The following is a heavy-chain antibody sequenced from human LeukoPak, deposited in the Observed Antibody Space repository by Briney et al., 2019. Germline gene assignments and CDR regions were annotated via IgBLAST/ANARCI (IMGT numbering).Heavy chain of an antibody. V-gene: IGHV4-39*07. J-gene: IGHJ3*02. CDR2: IYHTGTT. D-gene: IGHD3-10*01. CDR3: SRDPPSLGNRDDFDM. CDR1: GVSISSTAYF. Sequence: SETLSLTCNVSGVSISSTAYFWGWLRQPPGKKLEYIGGIYHTGTTYYNPSLKTRVTMSVDTSKNQFSLKLDSVTAADTAVYYCSRDPPSLGNRDDFDMWGQGTMVTVSS.